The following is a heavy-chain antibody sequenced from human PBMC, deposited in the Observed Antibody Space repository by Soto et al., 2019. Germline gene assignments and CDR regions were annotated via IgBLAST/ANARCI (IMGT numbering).Heavy chain of an antibody. D-gene: IGHD2-2*01. CDR1: GGSISSGGYY. Sequence: QVQLQESGPGLVKPSQTLSLTCTVSGGSISSGGYYWSWIRQHPGKGLEWIGYIYYSGSTYYNPSHKSRVTISVDTSKNQFSLKLSSVAAADTAVYYCARAQGRVKGIVVVPAARYYFDYWGQGTLVTVSS. CDR3: ARAQGRVKGIVVVPAARYYFDY. CDR2: IYYSGST. J-gene: IGHJ4*02. V-gene: IGHV4-31*03.